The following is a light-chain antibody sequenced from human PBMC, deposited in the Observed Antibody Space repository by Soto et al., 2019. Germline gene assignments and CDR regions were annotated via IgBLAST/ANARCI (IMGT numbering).Light chain of an antibody. CDR1: QGISTY. Sequence: DIQLTQSPSFLSASVGDRVTITCRASQGISTYLAWYQQEPGKAPKLLIYAASTLQSGVPSRFGGSGSGTAFTLTISSPQPEDVATYYCQHLNGYPRTFGQGTKVEIK. CDR3: QHLNGYPRT. CDR2: AAS. J-gene: IGKJ1*01. V-gene: IGKV1-9*01.